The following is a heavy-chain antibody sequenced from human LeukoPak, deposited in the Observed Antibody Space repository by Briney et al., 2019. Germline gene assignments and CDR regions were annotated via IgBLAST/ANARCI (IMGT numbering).Heavy chain of an antibody. CDR3: AKELDTMFFDY. D-gene: IGHD3-10*02. Sequence: PGGSLRLSCATSGFYFDRYTIHWGRQAPGKGLEWVSLAGWAGGTTFYSDSVRGRFTISRDSGRKSVYLQMNSLTTDDTAFYFCAKELDTMFFDYWGQGALVTVSS. CDR2: AGWAGGTT. J-gene: IGHJ4*02. V-gene: IGHV3-43*01. CDR1: GFYFDRYT.